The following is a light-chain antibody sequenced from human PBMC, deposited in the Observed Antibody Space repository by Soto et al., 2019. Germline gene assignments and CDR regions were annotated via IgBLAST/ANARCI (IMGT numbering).Light chain of an antibody. Sequence: EIVMTQAPATLSVSPGESATLSCRASQSVNIYLAWYQQKPGQAPRLLIYNGSDRATGIPVRFSGSGSGTDFTLTISSLAPDDFAVYYCQQRRNWPRTFGQGTKVDI. CDR1: QSVNIY. CDR2: NGS. J-gene: IGKJ1*01. V-gene: IGKV3-11*01. CDR3: QQRRNWPRT.